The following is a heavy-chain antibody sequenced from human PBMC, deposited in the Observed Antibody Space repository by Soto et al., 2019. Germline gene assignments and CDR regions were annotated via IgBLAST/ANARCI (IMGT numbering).Heavy chain of an antibody. CDR1: XYTFXGYF. CDR3: ANLPPTPDWFDP. V-gene: IGHV1-2*02. J-gene: IGHJ5*02. D-gene: IGHD2-15*01. Sequence: AXXKVSCKASXYTFXGYFIHWLRHAPGXGXXXXXXXXXXXXXXXXXXKFQDRVTMTRDTSINTAYMELSSLRSDDTAIYYCANLPPTPDWFDPWGQGTLVTVSS. CDR2: XXXXXXXX.